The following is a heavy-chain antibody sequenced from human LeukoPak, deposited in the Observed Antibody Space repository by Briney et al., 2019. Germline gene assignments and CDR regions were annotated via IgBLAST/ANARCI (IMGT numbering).Heavy chain of an antibody. CDR1: GGSISSGGYS. V-gene: IGHV4-30-2*01. J-gene: IGHJ2*01. Sequence: SQTLSLTCAVSGGSISSGGYSWRWIRQPPGKGLEWIGYIYHSGSTYYNPSLKSRVTISVGRSKNPFSLNLSSVTAADTAVYYCARLTTNDWYFDLWGRGTLVTVSS. CDR3: ARLTTNDWYFDL. CDR2: IYHSGST. D-gene: IGHD2/OR15-2a*01.